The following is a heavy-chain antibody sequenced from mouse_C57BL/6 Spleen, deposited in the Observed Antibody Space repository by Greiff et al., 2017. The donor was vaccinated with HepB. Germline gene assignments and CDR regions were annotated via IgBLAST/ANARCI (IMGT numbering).Heavy chain of an antibody. J-gene: IGHJ2*01. V-gene: IGHV1-39*01. CDR1: GYSFTDYN. D-gene: IGHD2-1*01. Sequence: EVQLQQSGPELVKPGASVKISCKASGYSFTDYNMNWVKQSNGKSLDWIGVINPNYGTTSYNQKFKGKATLTVDQSSSTAYMQLNSLTSEYSAVYYCARDGNYVYSYYFDYWGQGTTLTVSS. CDR3: ARDGNYVYSYYFDY. CDR2: INPNYGTT.